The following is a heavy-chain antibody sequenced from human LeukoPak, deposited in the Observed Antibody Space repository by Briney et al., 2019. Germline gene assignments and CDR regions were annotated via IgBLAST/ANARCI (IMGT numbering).Heavy chain of an antibody. D-gene: IGHD6-19*01. CDR2: IKQDGSEK. V-gene: IGHV3-7*03. CDR3: ARLGPASSGWPESFDY. CDR1: GFTFSSYW. Sequence: GGSLRLSCAASGFTFSSYWMSWVRQAPGKGLEWVANIKQDGSEKYYVDSVKGRFTTSRDNAKNSLDLQMNSLRVEDTAVYYCARLGPASSGWPESFDYWGQGTLVTVSS. J-gene: IGHJ4*02.